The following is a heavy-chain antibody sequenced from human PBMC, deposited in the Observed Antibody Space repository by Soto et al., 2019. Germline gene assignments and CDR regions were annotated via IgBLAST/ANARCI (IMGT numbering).Heavy chain of an antibody. CDR2: INHSGST. J-gene: IGHJ5*02. V-gene: IGHV4-34*01. CDR3: ARALLVVPSAINVDP. D-gene: IGHD2-2*02. CDR1: GGSFSGYY. Sequence: QVQLQQWGAGLLKPSETLSLTCAVYGGSFSGYYWSWIRQPPGKGLEWIGEINHSGSTNYNPSLKSRVTISVDTSKNQFSLTLSSVTAADTAVYYCARALLVVPSAINVDPWGQGTLVTVSS.